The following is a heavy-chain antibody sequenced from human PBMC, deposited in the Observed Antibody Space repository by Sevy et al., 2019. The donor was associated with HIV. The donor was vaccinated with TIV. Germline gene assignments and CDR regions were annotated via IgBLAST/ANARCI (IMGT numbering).Heavy chain of an antibody. CDR1: GINFINAW. J-gene: IGHJ4*02. V-gene: IGHV3-15*01. Sequence: GGSLRLSCTASSGINFINAWMSWVRQTPGKGLEWIGRIRRKIDGGTIEYAAPGSDTFTITRDDSKNTLYLQMDSLKIEDTGVYYCTTGIGSGVAYWGQGTLVTVSS. CDR2: IRRKIDGGTI. CDR3: TTGIGSGVAY.